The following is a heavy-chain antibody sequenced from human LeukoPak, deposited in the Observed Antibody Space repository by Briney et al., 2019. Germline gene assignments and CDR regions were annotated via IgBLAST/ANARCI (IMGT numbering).Heavy chain of an antibody. D-gene: IGHD6-13*01. V-gene: IGHV3-48*01. CDR3: ASAPSCSWQKFDY. Sequence: GGSLRLSCAASGFTFSSYSMNWVRQAPGKGLEWVSYISSSSRTIYYADSVKGRFTISRDNAKNSLYLQMNSLRAEDTAMYYCASAPSCSWQKFDYWGPGTLVTVSS. CDR1: GFTFSSYS. CDR2: ISSSSRTI. J-gene: IGHJ4*02.